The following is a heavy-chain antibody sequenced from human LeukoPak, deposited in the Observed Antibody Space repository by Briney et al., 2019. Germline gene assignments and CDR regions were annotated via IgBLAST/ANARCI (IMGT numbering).Heavy chain of an antibody. CDR1: GFTVSTNY. J-gene: IGHJ4*02. Sequence: GGPLRLSCAASGFTVSTNYMNWVRQAPGNWLEWVSVIYSGGSTYYANSVKGRFTISRDNSKNALYLQMNSLRAEDTAVYYCARWFANSFDYWGQGTLVTVSS. CDR2: IYSGGST. CDR3: ARWFANSFDY. D-gene: IGHD3-10*01. V-gene: IGHV3-53*01.